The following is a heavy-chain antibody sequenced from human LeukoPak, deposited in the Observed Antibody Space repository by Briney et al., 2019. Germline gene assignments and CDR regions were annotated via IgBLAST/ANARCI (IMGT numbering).Heavy chain of an antibody. CDR1: GYTFTSYA. D-gene: IGHD3-10*01. V-gene: IGHV1-3*01. CDR2: INAGNGNT. Sequence: GASVKVSCKASGYTFTSYAMHWGRQAPGQRLEWMGWINAGNGNTKYSQKFEGRVTITRDTSASTAYMELSSLRSEDTAVYYCARGTSGSGSYGYYGMDVWGKGTTVTVSS. CDR3: ARGTSGSGSYGYYGMDV. J-gene: IGHJ6*04.